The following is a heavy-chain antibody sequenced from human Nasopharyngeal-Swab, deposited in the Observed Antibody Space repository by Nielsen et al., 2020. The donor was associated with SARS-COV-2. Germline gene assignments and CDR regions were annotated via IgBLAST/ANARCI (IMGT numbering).Heavy chain of an antibody. V-gene: IGHV4-61*01. CDR3: ARDYFNPLFRYGMDV. Sequence: SETLSLTCTVSGASVSSATYYWSWILQPPGTGLDWIVYIYYSGSTNYNPSLKSRLTISVDTSKNQFSLKLSSVTAADTAVYYCARDYFNPLFRYGMDVWGQGTTVTVSS. D-gene: IGHD3-10*01. CDR2: IYYSGST. CDR1: GASVSSATYY. J-gene: IGHJ6*02.